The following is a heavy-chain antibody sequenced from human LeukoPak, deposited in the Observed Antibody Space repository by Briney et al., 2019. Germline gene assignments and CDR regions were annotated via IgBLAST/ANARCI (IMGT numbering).Heavy chain of an antibody. D-gene: IGHD2/OR15-2a*01. CDR2: INGNGGST. CDR3: AKGPLSHFDY. V-gene: IGHV3-23*01. J-gene: IGHJ4*02. CDR1: GFTFSSYA. Sequence: AGGSLRLSCAASGFTFSSYAMIWVRQAPGKGLEWVSAINGNGGSTYYAVSVKGRFTISRDNSKNTLYLQMNSLRAEDTAVYYCAKGPLSHFDYWGQGTLVTVSS.